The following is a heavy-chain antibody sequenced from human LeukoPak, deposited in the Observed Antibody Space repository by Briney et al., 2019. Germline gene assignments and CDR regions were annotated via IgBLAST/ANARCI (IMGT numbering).Heavy chain of an antibody. J-gene: IGHJ6*02. CDR3: ARAYYYGMDV. Sequence: KTSETLSLTCAVYGESFSGYYWSWIRQPPGKGLEWIGEINHSVSTNYNPSLKSRVTISVDTSKNQFSLKLSSVTAADTAVYYCARAYYYGMDVWGQGTTVTVSS. V-gene: IGHV4-34*01. CDR1: GESFSGYY. CDR2: INHSVST.